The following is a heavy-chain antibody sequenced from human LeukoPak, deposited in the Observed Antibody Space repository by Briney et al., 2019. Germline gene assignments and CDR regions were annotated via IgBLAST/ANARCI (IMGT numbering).Heavy chain of an antibody. J-gene: IGHJ6*02. CDR1: GGSFSGYY. V-gene: IGHV4-34*01. CDR3: ASSSIFGVVIIGHYYYGMDV. CDR2: INHSGST. Sequence: PSETLSLTCAVYGGSFSGYYWSWIRQPPGKGLEWIGEINHSGSTNYNPSLKSRVTISVDTSKNQFSLKLSSVTAADTAVYYCASSSIFGVVIIGHYYYGMDVWGQGTTVTVSS. D-gene: IGHD3-3*01.